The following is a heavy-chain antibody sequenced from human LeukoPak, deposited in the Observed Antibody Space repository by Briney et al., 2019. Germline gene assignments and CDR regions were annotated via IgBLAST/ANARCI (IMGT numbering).Heavy chain of an antibody. D-gene: IGHD2-2*01. J-gene: IGHJ4*02. Sequence: ASVKVSCKASGGTFSSYAISWVRQAPGQGLEWMGGIIPIFGTANYAQKFQGRVTMTRDTSTSTVYMELSSLRSEDTAVYYCARAYQLLSEYFDYWGQGTLVTVSS. CDR2: IIPIFGTA. V-gene: IGHV1-69*05. CDR3: ARAYQLLSEYFDY. CDR1: GGTFSSYA.